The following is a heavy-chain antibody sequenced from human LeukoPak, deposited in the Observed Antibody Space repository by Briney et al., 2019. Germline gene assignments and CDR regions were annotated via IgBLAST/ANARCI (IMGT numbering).Heavy chain of an antibody. Sequence: GGSLRLSCAASGFTFSSYVMHWVRQAPGKGLEWVAVIWYDGSNKYYVDSVKGRFTISRDNFKNTLFLQMDSLRAEDTAVYYCARDQTSCSSTSCFADYWGQGTLVTVSS. D-gene: IGHD2-2*01. J-gene: IGHJ4*02. V-gene: IGHV3-33*01. CDR3: ARDQTSCSSTSCFADY. CDR1: GFTFSSYV. CDR2: IWYDGSNK.